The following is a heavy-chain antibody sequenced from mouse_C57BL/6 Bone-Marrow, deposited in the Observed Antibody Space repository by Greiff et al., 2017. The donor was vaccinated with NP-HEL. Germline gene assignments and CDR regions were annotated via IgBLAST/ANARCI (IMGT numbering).Heavy chain of an antibody. J-gene: IGHJ3*01. V-gene: IGHV1-69*01. D-gene: IGHD2-3*01. CDR2: IDPSDSYT. Sequence: QVQLKQPGAELVMPGASVKLSCKASGYTFTSYWMHWVKQRPGQGLEWIGEIDPSDSYTNYNQKFKGKSTLTVDKSSSTAYMQLSSLTSEDSAVYYCAICDGYYGFAWFAYWGQGTLVTVSA. CDR3: AICDGYYGFAWFAY. CDR1: GYTFTSYW.